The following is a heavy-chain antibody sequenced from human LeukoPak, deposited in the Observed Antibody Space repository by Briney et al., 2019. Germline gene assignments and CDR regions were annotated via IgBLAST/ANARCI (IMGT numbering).Heavy chain of an antibody. CDR2: INPNSGGT. D-gene: IGHD3-22*01. CDR1: GYTFTGYY. J-gene: IGHJ6*03. V-gene: IGHV1-2*02. CDR3: ARARHYYDSSGYFDDYYYYMDV. Sequence: ASVKVSCKASGYTFTGYYMHWVRQAPGQGPEWMGWINPNSGGTNYAQKFQGRVTMTRDTSISTAYMELSRLRSDDTAVYYCARARHYYDSSGYFDDYYYYMDVWGKGTTVTVSS.